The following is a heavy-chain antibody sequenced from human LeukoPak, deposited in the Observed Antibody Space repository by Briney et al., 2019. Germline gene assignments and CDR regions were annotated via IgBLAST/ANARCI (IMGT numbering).Heavy chain of an antibody. D-gene: IGHD6-19*01. CDR1: GFTFSDYY. CDR3: ARDLRSIAVAAHGRGYYYYMDV. Sequence: PGGSLRLSCAASGFTFSDYYMSWIRQAPGKGLEWVSGINWNGGSTGYADSVKGRFTISRDNAKNSLYLQMNSLRAEDTALYYCARDLRSIAVAAHGRGYYYYMDVWGKGTTVTVSS. V-gene: IGHV3-20*04. CDR2: INWNGGST. J-gene: IGHJ6*03.